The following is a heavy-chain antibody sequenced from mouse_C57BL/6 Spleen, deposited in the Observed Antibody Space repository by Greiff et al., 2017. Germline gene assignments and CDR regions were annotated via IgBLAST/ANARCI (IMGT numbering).Heavy chain of an antibody. D-gene: IGHD1-1*01. CDR3: ARSHYDGSSRWYFDF. CDR1: GYAFTNYL. J-gene: IGHJ1*03. V-gene: IGHV1-54*01. Sequence: QVQLQQSGAELVRPGTSVKVSCKASGYAFTNYLIEWVKQRPGQGLEWIGVINPGSGGTNYNEKFKGKATLTADKSSSTAYMQLSSLTSEDSAVYFCARSHYDGSSRWYFDFWGKGTSVTVSS. CDR2: INPGSGGT.